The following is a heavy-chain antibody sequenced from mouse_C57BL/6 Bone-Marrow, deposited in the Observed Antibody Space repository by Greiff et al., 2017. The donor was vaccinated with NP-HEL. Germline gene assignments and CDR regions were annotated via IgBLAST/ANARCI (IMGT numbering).Heavy chain of an antibody. CDR1: GFTFSDYG. CDR3: ARLYYYGSSYGYFDV. CDR2: ISNLAYSI. D-gene: IGHD1-1*01. V-gene: IGHV5-15*01. Sequence: EVMLVESGGGLVQPGGSLKLSCAASGFTFSDYGMAWVRQAPRKGPEWVAFISNLAYSIYYADTVTGRFTFSRENAKNTLYLEMSSLRSEETAMYYCARLYYYGSSYGYFDVWGTGTTVTVSS. J-gene: IGHJ1*03.